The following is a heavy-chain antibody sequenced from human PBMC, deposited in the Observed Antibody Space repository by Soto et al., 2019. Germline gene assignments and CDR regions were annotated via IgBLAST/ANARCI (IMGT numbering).Heavy chain of an antibody. CDR3: AHSEYGGYFDY. J-gene: IGHJ4*02. D-gene: IGHD4-17*01. V-gene: IGHV2-5*02. CDR2: IYWDDDK. Sequence: QITLKESGPTLVKPTQTLTLTCTFSGFSLSAHGVGVGWIRQPPGKALEWLALIYWDDDKRYSPSLKSRLTIPKDTSKNQVVLTMPYTTPVDTATYVCAHSEYGGYFDYCGQGTLVTVFS. CDR1: GFSLSAHGVG.